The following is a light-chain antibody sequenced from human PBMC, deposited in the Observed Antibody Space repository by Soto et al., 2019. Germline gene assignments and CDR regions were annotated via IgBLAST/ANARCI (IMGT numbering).Light chain of an antibody. V-gene: IGKV3-15*01. J-gene: IGKJ1*01. CDR1: QSITNH. Sequence: DIVLTQSPGTMSLSPGERATLSCRASQSITNHYLAWYQQKPGQSPRLRIYGASPRATGIPARFSGSGSGTEFTLPSSSLQSEDFAVYCCQQYNNWPATFGQGTKVDIK. CDR2: GAS. CDR3: QQYNNWPAT.